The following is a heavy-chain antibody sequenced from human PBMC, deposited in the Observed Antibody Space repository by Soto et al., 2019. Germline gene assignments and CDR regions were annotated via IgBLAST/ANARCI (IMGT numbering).Heavy chain of an antibody. V-gene: IGHV5-10-1*01. CDR1: GYNFASYW. CDR3: AASIFYYGMDV. J-gene: IGHJ6*02. Sequence: PGESLKISCQVSGYNFASYWISWLRQMPGKGLEWMGRIDPIDSYTNYSPSFQGHVTISADKSITTTYLQWSSLKASDTAIYYCAASIFYYGMDVWGQGTTVTVSS. CDR2: IDPIDSYT.